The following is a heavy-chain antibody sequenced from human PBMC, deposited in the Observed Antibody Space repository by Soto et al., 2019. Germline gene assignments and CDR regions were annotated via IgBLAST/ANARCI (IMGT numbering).Heavy chain of an antibody. CDR3: AREVTNDYGDYDDY. V-gene: IGHV3-30-3*01. Sequence: PGGSLRLSCAASGFTISSYAMHWVRQAPGKGLEWVAVISYDGSNKYYADSVKGRFTISRDNSKNTLYLQMNSLRAEDTAVYYCAREVTNDYGDYDDYWGQGTLVTVSS. D-gene: IGHD4-17*01. CDR2: ISYDGSNK. CDR1: GFTISSYA. J-gene: IGHJ4*02.